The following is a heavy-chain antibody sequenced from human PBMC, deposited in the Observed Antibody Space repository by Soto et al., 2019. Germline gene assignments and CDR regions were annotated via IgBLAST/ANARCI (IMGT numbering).Heavy chain of an antibody. D-gene: IGHD6-6*01. J-gene: IGHJ3*02. CDR2: INHSGST. CDR1: AGYFSGYY. CDR3: ARGGSSAAGAFDI. V-gene: IGHV4-34*01. Sequence: SETLGVSCALYAGYFSGYYWSSIRQPPGKGLEWIGEINHSGSTNYNPSLRSRVTISVDTSKNQFSLKLSSVTAADTAVYHCARGGSSAAGAFDIWGQGTMFTGSS.